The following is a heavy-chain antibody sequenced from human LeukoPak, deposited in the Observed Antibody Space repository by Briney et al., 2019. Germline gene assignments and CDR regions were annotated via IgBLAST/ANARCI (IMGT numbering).Heavy chain of an antibody. CDR2: MYYSGST. CDR3: ARMFEY. J-gene: IGHJ4*02. Sequence: SETLSLTCTVSGGSISSYYWSWIRQPPGKGLEYIGYMYYSGSTNYNPSLKSRVTILLDTSKNQFSLNLNSVTAADTAIYYCARMFEYWGQRTLVTVSS. V-gene: IGHV4-59*08. CDR1: GGSISSYY.